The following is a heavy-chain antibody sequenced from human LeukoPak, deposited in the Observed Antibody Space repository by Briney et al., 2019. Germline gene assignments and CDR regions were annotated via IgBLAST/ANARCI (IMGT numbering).Heavy chain of an antibody. J-gene: IGHJ6*03. CDR1: GFTFDDYG. Sequence: GGSLRLSCAASGFTFDDYGMSWVRQAPGKGLEWVSSISSSSSYIYYADSVKGRFTISRDNAKNSLDLQMNSLRAEDTAVYYCGGYSYGYDYYYYMDVWGKGTTVTVSS. CDR3: GGYSYGYDYYYYMDV. V-gene: IGHV3-21*01. D-gene: IGHD5-18*01. CDR2: ISSSSSYI.